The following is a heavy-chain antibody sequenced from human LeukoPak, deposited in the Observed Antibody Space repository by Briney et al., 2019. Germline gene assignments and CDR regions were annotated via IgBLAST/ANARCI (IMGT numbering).Heavy chain of an antibody. CDR3: ARNGSGWYFLDY. Sequence: ASVKVSCKASGYTFTGNWMHWVRQAPGQGPEWMGWISAYNGYTNYAQKFQGRVTMTTDTSTNTAYMELRSLRSDDTAVYYCARNGSGWYFLDYWGQGTLVTVSS. CDR2: ISAYNGYT. J-gene: IGHJ4*02. D-gene: IGHD6-19*01. CDR1: GYTFTGNW. V-gene: IGHV1-18*01.